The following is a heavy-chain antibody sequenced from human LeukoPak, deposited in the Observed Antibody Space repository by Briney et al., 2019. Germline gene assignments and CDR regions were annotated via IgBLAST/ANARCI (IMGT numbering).Heavy chain of an antibody. V-gene: IGHV3-64*01. CDR1: GFTFSRYA. CDR3: ARDPYRLYYYDSSGLR. Sequence: GGSLRLSCAASGFTFSRYAMHWVRQAPGKGLESVSAISSNGGSTYYANSVKGRFTISRDNSKNTLYLQMGSLRAEDLAVYYCARDPYRLYYYDSSGLRWGQGTLVTVSS. CDR2: ISSNGGST. J-gene: IGHJ4*02. D-gene: IGHD3-22*01.